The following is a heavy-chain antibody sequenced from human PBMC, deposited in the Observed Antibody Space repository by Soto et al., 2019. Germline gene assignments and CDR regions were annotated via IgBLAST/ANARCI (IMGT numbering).Heavy chain of an antibody. V-gene: IGHV4-59*11. J-gene: IGHJ4*02. CDR1: GGSINNHY. CDR2: IYYTGST. Sequence: QVHLQESGPGLVKPSETLSLTCTVSGGSINNHYWSWIRQPPGKGLEWIGYIYYTGSTNYNPSLKSRLTMSMDTSKNPCSLNLTSLTAADKAIYYCARANWYSEYWGQGTLVTVSS. CDR3: ARANWYSEY. D-gene: IGHD7-27*01.